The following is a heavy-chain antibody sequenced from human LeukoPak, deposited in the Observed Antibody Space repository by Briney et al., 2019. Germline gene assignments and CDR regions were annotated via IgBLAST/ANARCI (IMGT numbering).Heavy chain of an antibody. D-gene: IGHD3-22*01. CDR1: GFTFSSYS. V-gene: IGHV3-21*01. J-gene: IGHJ4*02. CDR3: ARDVYYDSRGSYYRPVY. CDR2: ITSSSSYI. Sequence: GGSLRLSCAASGFTFSSYSMNWVRQAPGKGLEWVSSITSSSSYIYYADSVKGRFTISRDNAKNSLFLQMNSLRAEDTAVYYCARDVYYDSRGSYYRPVYWGQGTLVTVSS.